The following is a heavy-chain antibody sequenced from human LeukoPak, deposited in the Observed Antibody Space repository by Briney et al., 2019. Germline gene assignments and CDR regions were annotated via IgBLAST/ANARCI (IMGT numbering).Heavy chain of an antibody. CDR3: ARDLGYYRADY. J-gene: IGHJ4*02. Sequence: QPGGSLRLSCAASGFTFSSDWMHCVRHAPGKGLVWVSRINGDGSRTSYADSVKGRFTISRDNAKNTLYLQMNSLRAEGTAVYYCARDLGYYRADYWGQGTLVTVSS. CDR2: INGDGSRT. D-gene: IGHD1-26*01. V-gene: IGHV3-74*01. CDR1: GFTFSSDW.